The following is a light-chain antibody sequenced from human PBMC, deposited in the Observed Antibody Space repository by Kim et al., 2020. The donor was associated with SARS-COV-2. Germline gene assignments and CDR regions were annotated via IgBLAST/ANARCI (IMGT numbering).Light chain of an antibody. J-gene: IGKJ1*01. CDR2: DAS. V-gene: IGKV3-11*01. CDR3: QQRSNWPRST. CDR1: QSVSNF. Sequence: EIVVTQSPATLSLSPGERATLSCRTSQSVSNFVAWYQEKPGQAPRLLIYDASHRATGVPARFSGSGFGTDFTLTISSLEPEDFAFYYCQQRSNWPRSTFGQGTKVEIK.